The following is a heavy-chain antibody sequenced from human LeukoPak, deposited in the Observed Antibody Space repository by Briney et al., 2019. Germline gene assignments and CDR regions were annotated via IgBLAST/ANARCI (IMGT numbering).Heavy chain of an antibody. CDR3: AKDLYYYDSSGYYYADY. D-gene: IGHD3-22*01. V-gene: IGHV3-23*01. CDR1: GFTFSSYA. J-gene: IGHJ4*02. Sequence: PGGSLRLSCAASGFTFSSYAMSWVRQAPGKGLEWVSAISGSGGNTYFADSVKGRFTISRDNSKNTLYLQMNSLRAEDTAVYYCAKDLYYYDSSGYYYADYWGQGTLVTVSS. CDR2: ISGSGGNT.